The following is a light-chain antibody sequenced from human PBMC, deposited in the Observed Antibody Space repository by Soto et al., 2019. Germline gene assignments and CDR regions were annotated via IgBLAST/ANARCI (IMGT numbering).Light chain of an antibody. CDR2: GAS. CDR1: QSVSSQ. J-gene: IGKJ1*01. Sequence: IVSTQAPSTLSVSAAKGASLSFMATQSVSSQLAWYQQKPGQAPRLLIYGASTRATGIPARFSGSGSGTEFTLTISSLQSEDSAVYYCQQYHSWLWTFGQGTKVDIK. V-gene: IGKV3-15*01. CDR3: QQYHSWLWT.